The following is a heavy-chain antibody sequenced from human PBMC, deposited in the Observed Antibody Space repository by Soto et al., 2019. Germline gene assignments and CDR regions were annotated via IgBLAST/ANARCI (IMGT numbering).Heavy chain of an antibody. CDR2: ISYDGSNK. V-gene: IGHV3-30-3*01. J-gene: IGHJ4*02. CDR1: GFTFSSYA. Sequence: QVQLVESGGGVVQPGRSLRLSCAASGFTFSSYAMHWVRQAPGKGLEWVAVISYDGSNKYYAASEKARFTISRDNSKNTLYLQMNSLRPEDTDVYYCARGSGAPMGVFTYWGQGTLVTVSS. D-gene: IGHD2-8*01. CDR3: ARGSGAPMGVFTY.